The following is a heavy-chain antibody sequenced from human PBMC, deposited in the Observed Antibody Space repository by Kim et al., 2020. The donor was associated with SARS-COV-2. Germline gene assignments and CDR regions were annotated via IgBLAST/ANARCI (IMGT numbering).Heavy chain of an antibody. J-gene: IGHJ4*02. Sequence: YAESVTRRFTISRDNSKNTLYLQMNSLRAEDTAVYYCAKSEATVPYYFDYWGQGTLVTVSS. V-gene: IGHV3-23*01. D-gene: IGHD4-4*01. CDR3: AKSEATVPYYFDY.